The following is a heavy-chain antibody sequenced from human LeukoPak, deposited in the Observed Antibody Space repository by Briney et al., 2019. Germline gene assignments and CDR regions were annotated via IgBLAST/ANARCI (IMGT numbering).Heavy chain of an antibody. CDR2: IYTSGST. V-gene: IGHV4-4*07. CDR3: ARGRLGSGWYECAFDI. Sequence: SETLSLTCTVSGGSISTYYWSWIRQPAGKGLEWIGRIYTSGSTNYNPSLKSRVTISVDTSKNQFSLKLSSVTAADTAVYYCARGRLGSGWYECAFDIWGQGTMVTVSS. D-gene: IGHD6-19*01. CDR1: GGSISTYY. J-gene: IGHJ3*02.